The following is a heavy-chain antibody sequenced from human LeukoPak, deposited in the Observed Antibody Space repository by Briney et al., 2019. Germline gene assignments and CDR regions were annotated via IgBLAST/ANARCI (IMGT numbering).Heavy chain of an antibody. Sequence: ASVKVSCKASGVIFSNFAFNWVRQAPGHGLEWMGRIIPILDLAHYTQKFQGRLTITADKSTNTSYMELTSLTAEDTAVYYCATPSQTEDGDYGVCWGQGTLVTVSS. D-gene: IGHD4-17*01. J-gene: IGHJ4*02. CDR2: IIPILDLA. V-gene: IGHV1-69*04. CDR1: GVIFSNFA. CDR3: ATPSQTEDGDYGVC.